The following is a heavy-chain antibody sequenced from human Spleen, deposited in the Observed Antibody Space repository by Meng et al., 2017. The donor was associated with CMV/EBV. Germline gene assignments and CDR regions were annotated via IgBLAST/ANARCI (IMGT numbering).Heavy chain of an antibody. CDR2: IDMSSRTI. V-gene: IGHV3-48*03. D-gene: IGHD5-12*01. J-gene: IGHJ4*02. CDR1: GFTFSAHE. Sequence: GESLKISCATSGFTFSAHEMSWLRQAPGKGLEWVSYIDMSSRTITYAESVKGRFTISRDNAKNSLFLQMNSLRAEDTAVYYCARDGSGYNFDYWGQGTLVTVSS. CDR3: ARDGSGYNFDY.